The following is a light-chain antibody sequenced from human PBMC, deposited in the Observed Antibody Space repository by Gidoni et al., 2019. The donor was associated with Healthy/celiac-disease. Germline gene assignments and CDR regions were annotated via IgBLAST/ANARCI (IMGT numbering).Light chain of an antibody. CDR1: QSISSY. V-gene: IGKV1-39*01. J-gene: IGKJ4*01. CDR2: AAS. CDR3: QQSYSTPLT. Sequence: DLPMTQSPSSLSASVGDRVTITCRASQSISSYLNWYQQKPGKAPKLLIYAASSLQSGVPSRFSGSGSGTDFTLTISSLQPEDVATYYCQQSYSTPLTFGGGTKVEIK.